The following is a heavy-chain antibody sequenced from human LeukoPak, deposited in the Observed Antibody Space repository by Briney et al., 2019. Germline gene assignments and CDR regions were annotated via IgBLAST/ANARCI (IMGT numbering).Heavy chain of an antibody. V-gene: IGHV3-48*03. CDR3: AKGGSSGLDY. J-gene: IGHJ4*02. CDR1: GFTFSSYE. D-gene: IGHD6-19*01. CDR2: ISSSGSTI. Sequence: GGSLRLSCAASGFTFSSYEMNWVRQAPGKGLEWVSYISSSGSTIYYADSVKGRFTISRDNSKNTLYLQMNSLRAEDTAVYYCAKGGSSGLDYWGQGTLVTVSS.